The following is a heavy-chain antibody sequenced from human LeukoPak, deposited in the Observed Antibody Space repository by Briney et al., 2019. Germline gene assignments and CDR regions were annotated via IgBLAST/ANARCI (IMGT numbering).Heavy chain of an antibody. CDR2: IKSDGSDK. CDR3: ARGGYHHGFDI. J-gene: IGHJ3*02. V-gene: IGHV3-74*01. CDR1: GFTFSSYG. D-gene: IGHD2-15*01. Sequence: GGSLRLSCAASGFTFSSYGFHWVRQAPGKGLVWVSRIKSDGSDKFYADSVKGRFTISRDNAKRTVYLQMNSLKPEDTAVYYCARGGYHHGFDIWGQGTMVTVSS.